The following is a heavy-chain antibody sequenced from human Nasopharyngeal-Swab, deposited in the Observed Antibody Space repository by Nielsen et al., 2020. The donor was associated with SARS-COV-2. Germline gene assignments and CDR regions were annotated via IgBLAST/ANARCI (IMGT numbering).Heavy chain of an antibody. Sequence: WIRQPPGKGLEWIGYIYYSGSTYYNPSLKSRVTISVDTSKNQFSLKLSSVTAADTAVYYCARDYYDSSGYCGGFDPWGQGTLVTVSS. D-gene: IGHD3-22*01. CDR2: IYYSGST. V-gene: IGHV4-30-4*01. CDR3: ARDYYDSSGYCGGFDP. J-gene: IGHJ5*02.